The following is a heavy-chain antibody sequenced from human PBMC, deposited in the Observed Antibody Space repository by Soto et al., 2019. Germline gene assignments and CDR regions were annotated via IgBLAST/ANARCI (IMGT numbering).Heavy chain of an antibody. D-gene: IGHD2-15*01. CDR2: ISAYNGNT. V-gene: IGHV1-18*01. CDR1: GYTFTSYG. J-gene: IGHJ6*03. Sequence: ASVKVSCKASGYTFTSYGISWVRQAPGQGLEWMGWISAYNGNTNYAQKLQGRVTMTTNTSISTAYMELSSLRSEDTAVYYCATGSEDGYYYYYYMDVWGKGTTVTVSS. CDR3: ATGSEDGYYYYYYMDV.